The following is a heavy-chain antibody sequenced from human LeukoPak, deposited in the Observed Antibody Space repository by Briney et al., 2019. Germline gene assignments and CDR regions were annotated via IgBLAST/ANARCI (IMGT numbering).Heavy chain of an antibody. Sequence: SVKVSCKASGGAFSSYAIRWVRKAPGQGLEWMVGIIPIFGTANYAQKFQGRVTITADESTSTAYMELSSLRSGDTAVYYCARGQGYSYGYIWFDPWGQGTLVTVSS. V-gene: IGHV1-69*01. CDR3: ARGQGYSYGYIWFDP. D-gene: IGHD5-18*01. CDR1: GGAFSSYA. J-gene: IGHJ5*02. CDR2: IIPIFGTA.